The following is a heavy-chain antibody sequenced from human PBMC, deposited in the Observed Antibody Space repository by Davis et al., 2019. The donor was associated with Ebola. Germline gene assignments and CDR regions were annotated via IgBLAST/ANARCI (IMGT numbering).Heavy chain of an antibody. J-gene: IGHJ4*02. D-gene: IGHD6-19*01. V-gene: IGHV1-24*01. CDR2: FDPEDGET. CDR3: ARDYYSSGPTAY. CDR1: GYTLTELS. Sequence: AASVKVSCKVSGYTLTELSMHWVRQAPGKGLEWMGGFDPEDGETIYAQKFQGRVTITADESTSTAYMELSSLRSEDTAVYYCARDYYSSGPTAYWGQGTLVTVSS.